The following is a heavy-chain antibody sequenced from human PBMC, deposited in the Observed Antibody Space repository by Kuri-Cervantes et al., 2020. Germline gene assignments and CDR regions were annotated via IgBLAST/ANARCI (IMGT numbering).Heavy chain of an antibody. Sequence: SETLSLTCTVSGGSISSYYWSWIRQPAGKGLEWIGRIDTSGSTYYNPSLKSRVTMSVDTSKNQFSLKLSSVTAADTAVYYCARDHYSNYVWGMNWFDPWGQGTLVTVSS. CDR1: GGSISSYY. D-gene: IGHD4-11*01. J-gene: IGHJ5*02. CDR2: IDTSGST. V-gene: IGHV4-4*07. CDR3: ARDHYSNYVWGMNWFDP.